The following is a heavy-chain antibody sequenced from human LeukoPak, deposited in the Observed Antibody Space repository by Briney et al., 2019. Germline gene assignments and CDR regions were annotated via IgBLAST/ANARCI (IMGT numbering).Heavy chain of an antibody. D-gene: IGHD1-26*01. Sequence: GGSLRLSCAASGFSFSDYYMNWIRQAPGKGLEWVSYIGSSGSTIYYADSVKGRFTISRDNAKNSLYLQMNSLRAEDTAVYYCARDTSGWEAAFDYWGQGTLVTVSS. CDR1: GFSFSDYY. CDR2: IGSSGSTI. J-gene: IGHJ4*02. V-gene: IGHV3-11*01. CDR3: ARDTSGWEAAFDY.